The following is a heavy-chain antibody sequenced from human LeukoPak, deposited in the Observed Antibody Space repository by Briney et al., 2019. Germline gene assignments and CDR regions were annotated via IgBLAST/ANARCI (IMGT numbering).Heavy chain of an antibody. J-gene: IGHJ6*03. Sequence: ASVKVSCKASGGTFSSYAISWVRQAPGQGLEWMGGIIPIFGTANYAQKFQGRVTITTDESTSTAYMELSSLRSEDTAVYYCARVRPYYYYMDVWGTGTTVTVSS. V-gene: IGHV1-69*05. CDR3: ARVRPYYYYMDV. CDR2: IIPIFGTA. CDR1: GGTFSSYA.